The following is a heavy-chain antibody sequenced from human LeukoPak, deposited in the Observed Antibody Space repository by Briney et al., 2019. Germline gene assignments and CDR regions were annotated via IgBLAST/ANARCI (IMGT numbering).Heavy chain of an antibody. CDR1: GGSISSYY. Sequence: SETLSLTCTVSGGSISSYYWSWIRQPPGKGLEWIGYIYYSGSTNYNPSLKSRVTISVDTSKNQFSLKPSSVTAADTAVYYCAGEGLYCGGDCYPRILSDAFDIWGQGTMVTVSS. CDR2: IYYSGST. D-gene: IGHD2-21*02. J-gene: IGHJ3*02. CDR3: AGEGLYCGGDCYPRILSDAFDI. V-gene: IGHV4-59*12.